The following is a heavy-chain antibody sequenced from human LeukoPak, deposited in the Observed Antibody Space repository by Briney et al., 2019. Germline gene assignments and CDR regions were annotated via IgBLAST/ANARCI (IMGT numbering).Heavy chain of an antibody. V-gene: IGHV3-7*01. Sequence: GGSLRLSCADSGVTFSKDWMSWARQTPRKGLEWVGNIKEDGSEKYYLDSVKGGCTISRETTPNSVFLLMTCPRAARTAMYYCVRDYVWGTSDPDYWGQGTLVTVSS. J-gene: IGHJ4*02. D-gene: IGHD3-16*01. CDR1: GVTFSKDW. CDR3: VRDYVWGTSDPDY. CDR2: IKEDGSEK.